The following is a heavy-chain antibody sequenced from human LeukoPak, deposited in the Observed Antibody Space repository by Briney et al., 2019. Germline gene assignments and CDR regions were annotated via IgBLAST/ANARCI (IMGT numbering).Heavy chain of an antibody. J-gene: IGHJ6*03. D-gene: IGHD6-13*01. CDR1: GFTFSSYG. Sequence: GGSLRLSCAASGFTFSSYGMHWVRQAPGKGLEWVAVISYDGSNKYYADSVKGRFTISRDNSKNTLYLQMNSLRAEDTAVYYCASDGIAAAGTSYYYYYYMDVWGKGTTVTVSS. V-gene: IGHV3-30*19. CDR3: ASDGIAAAGTSYYYYYYMDV. CDR2: ISYDGSNK.